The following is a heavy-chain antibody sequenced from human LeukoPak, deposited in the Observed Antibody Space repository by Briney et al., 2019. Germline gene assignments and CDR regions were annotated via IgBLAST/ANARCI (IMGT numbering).Heavy chain of an antibody. V-gene: IGHV3-23*01. D-gene: IGHD4-17*01. CDR3: AKKGYGDYVVRSAFDI. Sequence: PGGSLRLSCVASGFTFSSYWMSWVRQAPGKGLEWVSAITGSGGSTYYADSVKGRFTISRDNSKNTLYLQMNSLRAEDTAVYYCAKKGYGDYVVRSAFDIWGQGTMVTVSS. CDR1: GFTFSSYW. J-gene: IGHJ3*02. CDR2: ITGSGGST.